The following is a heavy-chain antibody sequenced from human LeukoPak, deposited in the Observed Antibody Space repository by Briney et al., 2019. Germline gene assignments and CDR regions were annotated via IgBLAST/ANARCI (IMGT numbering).Heavy chain of an antibody. D-gene: IGHD6-25*01. CDR1: GGTFSSYA. J-gene: IGHJ4*02. Sequence: SVKVSCKASGGTFSSYAISWVRQAPGQGLEWMGRIIPILGIANYAQKFQGRVTITADKSTGTAYMELSSLRSEDTAVYYCAQTGIAASGYDYWGQGTLVTVSS. CDR2: IIPILGIA. V-gene: IGHV1-69*04. CDR3: AQTGIAASGYDY.